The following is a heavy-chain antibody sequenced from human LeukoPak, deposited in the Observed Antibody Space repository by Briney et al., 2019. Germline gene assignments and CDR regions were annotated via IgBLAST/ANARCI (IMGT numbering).Heavy chain of an antibody. J-gene: IGHJ4*02. Sequence: GGSLRLSRVGSLFTFIKDVINWVRQAPGKGVEWVSGVTANGANTFYADSVKGRFTVARDNSMNTLYLQMNSLRVEDTAVYYCAKVPWGSLTMIVVWGQGTLVTVSS. CDR2: VTANGANT. CDR3: AKVPWGSLTMIVV. CDR1: LFTFIKDV. D-gene: IGHD3-22*01. V-gene: IGHV3-23*01.